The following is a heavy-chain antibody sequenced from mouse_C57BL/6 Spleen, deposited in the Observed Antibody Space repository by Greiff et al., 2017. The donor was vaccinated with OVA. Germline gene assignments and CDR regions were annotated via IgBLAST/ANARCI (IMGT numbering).Heavy chain of an antibody. Sequence: EVQLQQSGTVLARPGASVKMSCKTSGYTFTSYWMHWVKQRPGQGLEWIGAIYPGNSDTSYNQKFKGKAKLTAVTSASTAYMELSSLTNEDSAVYYCHRFITTVVDYFDYWGQGTTLTVSS. CDR2: IYPGNSDT. J-gene: IGHJ2*01. CDR3: HRFITTVVDYFDY. CDR1: GYTFTSYW. D-gene: IGHD1-1*01. V-gene: IGHV1-5*01.